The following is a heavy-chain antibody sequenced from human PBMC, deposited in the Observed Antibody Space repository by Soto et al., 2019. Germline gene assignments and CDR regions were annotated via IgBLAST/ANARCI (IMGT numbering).Heavy chain of an antibody. V-gene: IGHV1-69*01. D-gene: IGHD3-3*01. CDR2: IIPVIGVP. CDR1: GGTFRNYP. CDR3: ARVLGFRDGHISHFHF. Sequence: SLNGSCKASGGTFRNYPFSWRRHTPGQGLEWMGGIIPVIGVPSYARKFQGRVTITADASTSTVYMDLSSLTSEDTAVYFCARVLGFRDGHISHFHFCGQGILVTVSS. J-gene: IGHJ4*01.